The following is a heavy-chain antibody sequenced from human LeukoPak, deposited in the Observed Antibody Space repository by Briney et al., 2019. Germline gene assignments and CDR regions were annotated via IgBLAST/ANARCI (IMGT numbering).Heavy chain of an antibody. Sequence: GESLKISCKGSGYSFTSYRIGWVRQMPGKGLEWMGIIYPGDSDTRYSPSFQGQVTISADKSITTAYLQWSSLKASDTAMYYCVRGYCSISTCRRLDYWGQGTLVTVSS. CDR2: IYPGDSDT. J-gene: IGHJ4*02. D-gene: IGHD2-2*01. V-gene: IGHV5-51*01. CDR3: VRGYCSISTCRRLDY. CDR1: GYSFTSYR.